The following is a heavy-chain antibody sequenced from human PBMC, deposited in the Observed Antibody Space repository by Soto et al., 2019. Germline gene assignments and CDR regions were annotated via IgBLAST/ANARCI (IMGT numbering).Heavy chain of an antibody. Sequence: PSETLSLTCTVSGGSIISSSYYWGWIRKPPGKGLEWIGSIYYSGSTYYNPSLKSRVTISVDTSTNQFSLKLTSVTAADTAVYFCARFYGSVFDPWGQGTLVTVSS. CDR1: GGSIISSSYY. V-gene: IGHV4-39*07. CDR3: ARFYGSVFDP. CDR2: IYYSGST. J-gene: IGHJ5*02. D-gene: IGHD3-10*01.